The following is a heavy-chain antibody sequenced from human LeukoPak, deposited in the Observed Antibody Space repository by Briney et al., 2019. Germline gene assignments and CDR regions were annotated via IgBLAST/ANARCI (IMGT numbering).Heavy chain of an antibody. V-gene: IGHV4-59*01. CDR3: ARAPDDVRGYYPLDY. J-gene: IGHJ4*02. Sequence: SETLSLTCTVSGGSISSYYWSWIRQPPGKGLEWIGYIYYSGSTNYNPSLKSRVTISVDTSKNQSSLKLSSVAAADTAVYYCARAPDDVRGYYPLDYWGQGTLVTVSS. D-gene: IGHD3-22*01. CDR1: GGSISSYY. CDR2: IYYSGST.